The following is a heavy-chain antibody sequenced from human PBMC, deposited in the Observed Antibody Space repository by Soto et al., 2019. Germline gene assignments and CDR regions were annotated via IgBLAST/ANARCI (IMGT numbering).Heavy chain of an antibody. CDR1: GFTFSSYA. V-gene: IGHV3-23*01. J-gene: IGHJ6*03. D-gene: IGHD2-21*01. CDR3: VRGCDKSHCPYYLDV. CDR2: ISGNGSDT. Sequence: GGSLRLSCAASGFTFSSYAMSWVRQAPGKGLEWVSAISGNGSDTHYVDSVRGRFTISRDNAESSLHLQMNSLRAEDTAVYYCVRGCDKSHCPYYLDVWGKANTVTVSS.